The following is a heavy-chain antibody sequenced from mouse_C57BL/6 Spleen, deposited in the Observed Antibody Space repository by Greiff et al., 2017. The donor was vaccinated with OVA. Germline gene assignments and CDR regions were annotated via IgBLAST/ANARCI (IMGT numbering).Heavy chain of an antibody. J-gene: IGHJ3*01. CDR2: IDPSDSYT. D-gene: IGHD3-2*02. CDR1: GYTFTSYW. V-gene: IGHV1-69*01. Sequence: VQLQQPGAELVMPGASVKLSCKASGYTFTSYWMHWVKQRPGQGLEWIGEIDPSDSYTNYNQKFKGKSTLTVDKSSSTAYMQLSSLTSEDSAVYYCASAQAEGFAYWGQGTLVTVSA. CDR3: ASAQAEGFAY.